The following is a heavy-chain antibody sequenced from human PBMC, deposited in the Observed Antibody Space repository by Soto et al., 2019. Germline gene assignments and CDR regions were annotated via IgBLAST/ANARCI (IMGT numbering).Heavy chain of an antibody. CDR2: IIPLFGTT. V-gene: IGHV1-69*01. D-gene: IGHD2-2*01. CDR1: GGTFSRYA. J-gene: IGHJ5*02. Sequence: QVQLVQSGPEVRKPGSSVKVSCKASGGTFSRYAINWVRQAPGQGLEWMGGIIPLFGTTNYAQRFKGRVTITADESTSTAYMELSSLRSEDAAVYYCARASIHDTSWYFWFDPWGQGTLVTVSS. CDR3: ARASIHDTSWYFWFDP.